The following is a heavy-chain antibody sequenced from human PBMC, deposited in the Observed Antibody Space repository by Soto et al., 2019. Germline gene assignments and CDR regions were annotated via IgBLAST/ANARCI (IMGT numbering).Heavy chain of an antibody. Sequence: SETLSLTCAVSSGSIDNVYWWSWVRQSPGKGLEWIGETSHDGVTNYNPSLEGRVTISIDKSKNQFSLKLSSVTAADTAVYYCAAGGGLPRYYWGQGTLVTVSS. CDR1: SGSIDNVYW. D-gene: IGHD5-12*01. CDR3: AAGGGLPRYY. V-gene: IGHV4-4*02. CDR2: TSHDGVT. J-gene: IGHJ4*02.